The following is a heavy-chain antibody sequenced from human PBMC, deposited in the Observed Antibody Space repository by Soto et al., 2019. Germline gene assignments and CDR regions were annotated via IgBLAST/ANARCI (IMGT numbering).Heavy chain of an antibody. D-gene: IGHD4-17*01. Sequence: GGSQRLSCVASGFTVEDYARHWVRQAPGKGLEWVSGISANGDNVDYADSVKGRFTVSRDNAKNSLFLQMNSLRPEDTALYYCAKDMKWGGMTTIHYFDSWGQGTQVTVSS. CDR1: GFTVEDYA. V-gene: IGHV3-9*01. CDR2: ISANGDNV. J-gene: IGHJ4*02. CDR3: AKDMKWGGMTTIHYFDS.